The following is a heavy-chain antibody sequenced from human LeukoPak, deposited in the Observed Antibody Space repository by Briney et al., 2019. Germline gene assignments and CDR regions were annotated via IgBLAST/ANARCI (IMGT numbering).Heavy chain of an antibody. CDR2: ISGSGGST. D-gene: IGHD1-7*01. J-gene: IGHJ4*02. CDR3: AEVRPGAGTTD. V-gene: IGHV3-23*01. Sequence: GGSLRLSCAASGFTFSSYAMSWVRQAPGKGREWVSAISGSGGSTYYADSVKGRFTISRDNSKNTLYLRMNSLRAEDTAVYYCAEVRPGAGTTDWGQGTLVTVSS. CDR1: GFTFSSYA.